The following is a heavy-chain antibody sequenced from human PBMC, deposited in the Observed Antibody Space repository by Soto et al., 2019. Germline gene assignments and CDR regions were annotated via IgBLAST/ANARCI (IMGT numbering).Heavy chain of an antibody. CDR2: MNDFGRT. D-gene: IGHD3-16*01. CDR3: ASSFCRYAVRCNWFDP. V-gene: IGHV4-59*01. Sequence: QVQLQESGPGLVKSSEPLSLTCTVSGASSSSYYWSWIRQPPGKGLEWIGYMNDFGRTIYNPSLKSRVTISLDTSKTQYSLKLTSVIAADTAVYYCASSFCRYAVRCNWFDPWGQGTLVTVSS. J-gene: IGHJ5*02. CDR1: GASSSSYY.